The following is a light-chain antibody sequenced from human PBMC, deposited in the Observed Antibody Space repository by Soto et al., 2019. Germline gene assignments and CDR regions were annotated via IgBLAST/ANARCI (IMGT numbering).Light chain of an antibody. J-gene: IGKJ1*01. CDR3: HQFGDSPQT. CDR2: GTS. CDR1: QSLSVSC. V-gene: IGKV3-20*01. Sequence: EIVLTQSPGTLSLSPGDRATISCRASQSLSVSCIAWYQQRPGQAPRLLIYGTSTRATGIPDRFSGSGSGTDFTLAISRLEPEDFAVYYCHQFGDSPQTFGQGTTVEI.